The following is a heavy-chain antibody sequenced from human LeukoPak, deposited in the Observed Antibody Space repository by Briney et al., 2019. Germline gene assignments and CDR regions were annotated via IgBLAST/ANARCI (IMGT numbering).Heavy chain of an antibody. Sequence: PGGSLRLSCAASGFTFSSYAMSWVRQAPGKGLEWVSAISGSGGSTYYADSVKGRFTISRDNSKNTLYLQMNSLRAEYTAVYYCATGRPITMIVVYFTWGQGTLVTVSS. CDR1: GFTFSSYA. J-gene: IGHJ5*02. CDR3: ATGRPITMIVVYFT. D-gene: IGHD3-22*01. V-gene: IGHV3-23*01. CDR2: ISGSGGST.